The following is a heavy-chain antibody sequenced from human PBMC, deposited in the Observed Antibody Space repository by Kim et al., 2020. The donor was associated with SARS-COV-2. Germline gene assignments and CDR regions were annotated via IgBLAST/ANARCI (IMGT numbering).Heavy chain of an antibody. CDR1: GGTFSSYA. Sequence: SVKVSCKASGGTFSSYAISWVRQAPGQGLEWMGRIIHIFGIANYAQKFQGRVTITADKSTSTAYMELSSLRSEDTAVYYCARVRYSSSPYYYYYMDVWGKGTTVTVSS. D-gene: IGHD6-6*01. V-gene: IGHV1-69*04. J-gene: IGHJ6*03. CDR3: ARVRYSSSPYYYYYMDV. CDR2: IIHIFGIA.